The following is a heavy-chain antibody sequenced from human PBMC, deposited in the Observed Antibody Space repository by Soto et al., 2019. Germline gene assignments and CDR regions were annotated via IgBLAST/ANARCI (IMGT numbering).Heavy chain of an antibody. D-gene: IGHD1-1*01. CDR2: IYPGDSDT. J-gene: IGHJ3*02. CDR3: ARGRHPEPPLGAFDI. V-gene: IGHV5-51*01. CDR1: GYSFTSYW. Sequence: GESLKISCKGSGYSFTSYWIGWVRQMPGKGLEWMGIIYPGDSDTRYSPSFQGQVTISADKSISTAYLQWSSLKASDTAMYYCARGRHPEPPLGAFDIWGQGIMVTVSS.